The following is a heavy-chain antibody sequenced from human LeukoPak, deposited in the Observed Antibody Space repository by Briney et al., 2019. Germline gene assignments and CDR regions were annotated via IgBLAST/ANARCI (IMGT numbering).Heavy chain of an antibody. CDR3: ARDVLTSTGHY. Sequence: GGSLRLSCAASGFTFSSYWMNWVRQAPGKGLEWVANIKQDGSEEYYVDSVNGRFTISRDNAKNSLYLQMNSLRAEDTAVYYCARDVLTSTGHYWGQGTLVTVSS. D-gene: IGHD3-10*01. J-gene: IGHJ4*02. V-gene: IGHV3-7*01. CDR1: GFTFSSYW. CDR2: IKQDGSEE.